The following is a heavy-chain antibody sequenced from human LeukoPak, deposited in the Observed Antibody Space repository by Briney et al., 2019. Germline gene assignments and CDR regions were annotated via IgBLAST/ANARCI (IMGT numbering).Heavy chain of an antibody. V-gene: IGHV3-48*01. CDR2: ISSSSSTI. CDR1: GFTFSSYA. J-gene: IGHJ6*03. Sequence: QPGGSLRLSCAASGFTFSSYAMHWVRQAPGKGLEWVSYISSSSSTIYYADSVKGRFTISRDNAKNSLYLQMNSLRAEDTAVYYCARRPNTNSYSGSYYSYYYYMDVWGKGTTVTVSS. CDR3: ARRPNTNSYSGSYYSYYYYMDV. D-gene: IGHD1-26*01.